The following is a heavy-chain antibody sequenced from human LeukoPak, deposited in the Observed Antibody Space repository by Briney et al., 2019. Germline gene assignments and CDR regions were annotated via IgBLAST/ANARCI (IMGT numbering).Heavy chain of an antibody. D-gene: IGHD4-17*01. CDR3: AGGLRSALIDY. Sequence: GGSLRLSCAASEFTVNNNYMSWVRQAPGKGLEWVSTIYSAGSTNYADSVKGRFTISRDNSKNTMYLQMNSLRAEDTAVYCCAGGLRSALIDYWGQGTLVTVSS. V-gene: IGHV3-53*01. CDR1: EFTVNNNY. CDR2: IYSAGST. J-gene: IGHJ4*02.